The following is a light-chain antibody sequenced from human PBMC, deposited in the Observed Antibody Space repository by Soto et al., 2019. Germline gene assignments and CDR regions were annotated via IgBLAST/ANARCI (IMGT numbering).Light chain of an antibody. Sequence: DIQITQSPSSLSASVGDRVTVTCRASQSISSWLAWYQQKPGKAPKLLIYDASSLESGVPSRFSGSGSGTDFTLTISSLQPEDFATYYCQQSYSTLITFGQGTRLEIK. J-gene: IGKJ5*01. CDR3: QQSYSTLIT. CDR2: DAS. V-gene: IGKV1-39*01. CDR1: QSISSW.